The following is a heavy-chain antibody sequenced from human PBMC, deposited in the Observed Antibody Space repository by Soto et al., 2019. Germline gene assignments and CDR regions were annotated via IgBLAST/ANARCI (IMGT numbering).Heavy chain of an antibody. CDR3: AHSRYSRSSFDY. Sequence: ASGPTLVNPTQTLTLTCTVSGFSLTSNDVGVGWIRQPPGKALEWLALIYWDDDKRYSPSLKSRLTITKDTSKNQVVLRMTNMDPVDTATYYCAHSRYSRSSFDYWGQGTLVTVSS. J-gene: IGHJ4*02. CDR1: GFSLTSNDVG. D-gene: IGHD6-6*01. V-gene: IGHV2-5*02. CDR2: IYWDDDK.